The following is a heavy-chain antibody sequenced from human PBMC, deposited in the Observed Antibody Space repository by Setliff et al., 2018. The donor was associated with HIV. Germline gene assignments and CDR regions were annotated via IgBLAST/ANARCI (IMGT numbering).Heavy chain of an antibody. CDR2: IYYSGST. V-gene: IGHV4-61*01. CDR1: GGSVSSGSYY. Sequence: SETLSLTCTVSGGSVSSGSYYWSWIRQPPGKGLEWIGYIYYSGSTNYNPSLKSRVTISVDTSKNQFSLKLSSVTAADTAVYYCARGDYYSYCMDVWGKGTTVTVSS. J-gene: IGHJ6*03. CDR3: ARGDYYSYCMDV.